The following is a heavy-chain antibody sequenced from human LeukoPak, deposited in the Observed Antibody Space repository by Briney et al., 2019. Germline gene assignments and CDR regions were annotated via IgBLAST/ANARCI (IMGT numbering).Heavy chain of an antibody. CDR1: GGSISSSSYY. CDR3: ARDYCSGGSCYSGDWFDP. D-gene: IGHD2-15*01. CDR2: IYYSGST. V-gene: IGHV4-39*07. Sequence: PSETLSLTCTVSGGSISSSSYYWGWIRQPPGKGLEWIGSIYYSGSTYYNPSLKSRVTISVDTSKNQFSLKLSSVTAADTAVYYCARDYCSGGSCYSGDWFDPWGQGTLVTVSS. J-gene: IGHJ5*02.